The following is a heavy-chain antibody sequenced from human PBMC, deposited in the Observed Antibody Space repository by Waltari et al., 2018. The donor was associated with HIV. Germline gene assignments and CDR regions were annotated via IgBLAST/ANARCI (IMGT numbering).Heavy chain of an antibody. Sequence: QGQLVESGGGVVQPGGSLRLSCAASGFSLRISGMTRVRQAPGKGLEWVTFIRYDGNTKYYADSVKGRFTISRDNSKNTLYLQMSSLRAEDTAVYYCAKELRSGYSYYYYGMDVWGQGTTVTVSS. J-gene: IGHJ6*02. V-gene: IGHV3-30*02. D-gene: IGHD2-15*01. CDR2: IRYDGNTK. CDR1: GFSLRISG. CDR3: AKELRSGYSYYYYGMDV.